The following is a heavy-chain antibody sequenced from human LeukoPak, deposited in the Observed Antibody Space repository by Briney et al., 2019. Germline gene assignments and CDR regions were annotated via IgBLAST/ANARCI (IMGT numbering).Heavy chain of an antibody. D-gene: IGHD4-17*01. J-gene: IGHJ4*02. CDR2: IKQDGSEK. CDR3: ARDGTYGDRYYFDY. CDR1: GFTFSSYW. V-gene: IGHV3-7*01. Sequence: GGSLRLSRAASGFTFSSYWMSWVRQAPGKGLEWVANIKQDGSEKYYVDSVKGRFTISRDNAKNSLYLQMNSPRAEDTAVYYCARDGTYGDRYYFDYWGQGTLVTVSS.